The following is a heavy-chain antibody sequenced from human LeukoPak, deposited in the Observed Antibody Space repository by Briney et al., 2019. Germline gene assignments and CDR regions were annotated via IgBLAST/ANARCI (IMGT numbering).Heavy chain of an antibody. CDR3: AGGQGWHFHL. CDR2: LNQDGSEE. J-gene: IGHJ2*01. V-gene: IGHV3-7*01. Sequence: GGSLRLSCAASGITFTSLWMTWFRQAPGKGLEWVADLNQDGSEEHYVASVKGRFTISRDSTSLYLQMNSLRAEDTAVYYCAGGQGWHFHLWGRGTLITVSS. CDR1: GITFTSLW. D-gene: IGHD2-15*01.